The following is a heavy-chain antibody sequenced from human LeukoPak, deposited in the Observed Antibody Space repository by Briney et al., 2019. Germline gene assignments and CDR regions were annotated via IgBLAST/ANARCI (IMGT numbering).Heavy chain of an antibody. J-gene: IGHJ5*02. CDR3: ARPSSDFEYSSSSWGHWFDP. CDR1: GYTFTCYY. Sequence: ASVKVSCKASGYTFTCYYMHWVRQAPGQGLGWMGWINPNSGGTNYAQKFQGRVTMTRDTSISTAYMELSRLRSDDTAVYYCARPSSDFEYSSSSWGHWFDPWGQGTLVTVSS. V-gene: IGHV1-2*02. D-gene: IGHD6-6*01. CDR2: INPNSGGT.